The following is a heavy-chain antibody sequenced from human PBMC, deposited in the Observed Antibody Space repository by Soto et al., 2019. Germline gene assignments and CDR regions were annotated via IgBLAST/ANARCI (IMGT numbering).Heavy chain of an antibody. CDR3: ARECITIFGVVIPTRGWFDP. D-gene: IGHD3-3*01. J-gene: IGHJ5*02. V-gene: IGHV1-69*13. CDR1: GGTFSSYA. CDR2: IIPIFGTA. Sequence: SVKVSCKASGGTFSSYAISWVRQAPGQGLEWMGGIIPIFGTANYAQKFQGRVTITADESTSTAYMELSSLRSEDTAVYYCARECITIFGVVIPTRGWFDPWGQGTLVTVSS.